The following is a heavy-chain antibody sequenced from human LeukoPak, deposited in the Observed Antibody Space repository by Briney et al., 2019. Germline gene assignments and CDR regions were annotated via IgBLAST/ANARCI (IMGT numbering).Heavy chain of an antibody. J-gene: IGHJ4*02. CDR1: GGTFSSYA. CDR2: ISGSGGST. CDR3: AKADRITMIVVVSFDY. V-gene: IGHV3-23*01. Sequence: ASVKVSCKASGGTFSSYAMSWVRQAPGKGLEWVSAISGSGGSTYYADSVKGRFTISRDNSKNTLYLQMNSLRAEDTAVYYCAKADRITMIVVVSFDYWGQGTLVTVSS. D-gene: IGHD3-22*01.